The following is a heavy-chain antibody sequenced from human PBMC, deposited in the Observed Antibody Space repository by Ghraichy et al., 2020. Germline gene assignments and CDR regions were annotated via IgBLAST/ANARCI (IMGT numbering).Heavy chain of an antibody. V-gene: IGHV3-21*01. CDR2: ISSSSSYI. Sequence: GESLNISCAASGFTFSSYSMNWVRQAPGKGLEWVSSISSSSSYIYYADSVKGRFTISRDNAKNSLYLQMNSLRAEDTAVYYCAREDYGDPFFDYWGQGTLVTVSS. D-gene: IGHD4-17*01. CDR1: GFTFSSYS. J-gene: IGHJ4*02. CDR3: AREDYGDPFFDY.